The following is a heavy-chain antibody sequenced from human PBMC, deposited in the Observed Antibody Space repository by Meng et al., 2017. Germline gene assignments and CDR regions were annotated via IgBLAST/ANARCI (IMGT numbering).Heavy chain of an antibody. CDR2: ISSSSSYI. V-gene: IGHV3-21*01. Sequence: GESLMISCAASGFTFSSYSMNWVRQAPGKGLEWVSSISSSSSYIYYADSVKGRFTISRDNAKNSLYLQMNSLKAEDTAVYYCARDESEMAKANWCQGTLVTVSS. CDR1: GFTFSSYS. CDR3: ARDESEMAKAN. J-gene: IGHJ4*02. D-gene: IGHD5-24*01.